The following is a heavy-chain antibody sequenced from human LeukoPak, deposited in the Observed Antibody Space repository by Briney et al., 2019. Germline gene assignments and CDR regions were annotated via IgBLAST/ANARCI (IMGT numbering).Heavy chain of an antibody. J-gene: IGHJ4*02. Sequence: SGGSRRLSCLASGFTFSTYGMHWVRQGPGKGLEWVAIISYDGREKYYAESVKGRLTVSRDNSKNTLYLQMNNLRVEDTAVYFCARGSYSSAWYDFLDFWGQGALVTVS. V-gene: IGHV3-30*03. CDR2: ISYDGREK. CDR3: ARGSYSSAWYDFLDF. CDR1: GFTFSTYG. D-gene: IGHD6-19*01.